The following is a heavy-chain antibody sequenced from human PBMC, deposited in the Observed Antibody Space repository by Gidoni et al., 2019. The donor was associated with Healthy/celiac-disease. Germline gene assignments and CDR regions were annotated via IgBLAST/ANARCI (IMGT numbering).Heavy chain of an antibody. V-gene: IGHV4-61*01. D-gene: IGHD6-13*01. CDR3: ARTRAAGTPWFNP. J-gene: IGHJ5*02. CDR2: IYYSRST. Sequence: QVQLQESGPGLVKPSETLSLTCTVSGGSVSSGSYYWSWIRQPPRKGLEWIGYIYYSRSTNYTPSLKSRVTISVDTSKNQFSLKLSSVTAADTAVYYCARTRAAGTPWFNPWGQGTLVTVSS. CDR1: GGSVSSGSYY.